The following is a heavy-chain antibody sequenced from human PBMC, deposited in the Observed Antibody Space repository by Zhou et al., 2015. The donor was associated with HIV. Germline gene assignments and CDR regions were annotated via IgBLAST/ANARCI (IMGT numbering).Heavy chain of an antibody. V-gene: IGHV1-18*01. CDR3: ARDPGTWVRADAFDI. D-gene: IGHD3-10*01. CDR2: ISTSNGNT. CDR1: GYLFTTYG. J-gene: IGHJ3*02. Sequence: QVQLVQSGAEVKKPGASVKVSCKTSGYLFTTYGVTWVRQAPGHGLEWMGWISTSNGNTNFAQKFQGRVTMTADTSTNTAYMELRSLRSDDTAVYYCARDPGTWVRADAFDIWGQGTMVIVSS.